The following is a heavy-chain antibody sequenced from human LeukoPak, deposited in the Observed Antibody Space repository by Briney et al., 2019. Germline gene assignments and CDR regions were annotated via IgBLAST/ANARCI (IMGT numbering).Heavy chain of an antibody. CDR1: GASISSDTYF. V-gene: IGHV4-39*07. Sequence: SETLSLTCTVSGASISSDTYFWSWIRQPPGKGLEWIGEINHSGSTNYNPSLKSRVTISVDTSKNQFSLKLSSVTAADAAVYYCARVHTAWRWKNFDYWGQGTLVTVSS. CDR2: INHSGST. J-gene: IGHJ4*02. CDR3: ARVHTAWRWKNFDY. D-gene: IGHD5-18*01.